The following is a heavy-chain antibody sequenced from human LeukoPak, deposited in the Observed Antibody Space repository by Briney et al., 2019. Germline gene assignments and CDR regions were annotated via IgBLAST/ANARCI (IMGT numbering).Heavy chain of an antibody. CDR3: AREISIFGVALPDAFDI. CDR2: LSAGGDLT. Sequence: PGGSLRLSCVASGFPFSGFPMGWVRQAPGMGLEWISALSAGGDLTFYADSVKGRFTISRDNSKNTLYLQMNSLRAEDTAVYYCAREISIFGVALPDAFDIWGQGTMVTVSS. J-gene: IGHJ3*02. D-gene: IGHD3-3*01. CDR1: GFPFSGFP. V-gene: IGHV3-23*01.